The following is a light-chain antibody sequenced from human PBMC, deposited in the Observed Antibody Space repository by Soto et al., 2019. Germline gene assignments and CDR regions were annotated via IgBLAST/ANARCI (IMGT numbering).Light chain of an antibody. J-gene: IGKJ1*01. V-gene: IGKV1-5*01. CDR1: ESISTW. Sequence: IQLTQSPTTLPASVGDRVTLTCRASESISTWLAWYQQRPGTAPKLLIYHASILETAVPSRFSGNGSGTEFTLTIRSLQPGDFATYYCQQYRTYSFGQGARVEIK. CDR2: HAS. CDR3: QQYRTYS.